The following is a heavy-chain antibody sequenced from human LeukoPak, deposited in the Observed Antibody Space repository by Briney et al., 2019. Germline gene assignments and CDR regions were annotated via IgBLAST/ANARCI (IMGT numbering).Heavy chain of an antibody. V-gene: IGHV3-74*01. CDR2: IRTDGLET. CDR1: GLTFNNYW. Sequence: GGSLRLSCVASGLTFNNYWMHWVRHAPGKGLVWVSRIRTDGLETSYADSVKGRFTVSRDDSNNTVSLQMNSLRPEDTAVYYCAKKVLGYGDYGVYYYGMDVWGQGTTVTVS. CDR3: AKKVLGYGDYGVYYYGMDV. D-gene: IGHD4-17*01. J-gene: IGHJ6*02.